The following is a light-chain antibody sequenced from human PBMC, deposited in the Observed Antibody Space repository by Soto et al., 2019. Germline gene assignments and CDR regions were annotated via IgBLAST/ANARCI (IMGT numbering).Light chain of an antibody. CDR3: QQYNNWPPFT. V-gene: IGKV3-15*01. CDR2: DAS. J-gene: IGKJ3*01. Sequence: EIVWTQTPATLSLSPGERATLSCRASQSIRSDLAWYQQRPGQAPRLLIYDASTRAAGIPARFIGSGSGTEFTLTISRLQSEDFAVYHCQQYNNWPPFTFGPGTKVDIK. CDR1: QSIRSD.